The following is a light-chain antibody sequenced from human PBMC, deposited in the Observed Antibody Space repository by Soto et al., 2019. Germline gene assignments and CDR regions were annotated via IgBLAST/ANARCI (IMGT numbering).Light chain of an antibody. J-gene: IGKJ2*01. CDR1: QRISTY. CDR2: AAS. V-gene: IGKV1-39*01. Sequence: DIQMTQSPSSLSASVGDRVTITCRAGQRISTYLNWYQQKPGKAPNLLIYAASTLQSGVPSRFSGSGSGTDFTLTISGLHPEDFATYYCQQTYSIPYTFGRGTKLEIK. CDR3: QQTYSIPYT.